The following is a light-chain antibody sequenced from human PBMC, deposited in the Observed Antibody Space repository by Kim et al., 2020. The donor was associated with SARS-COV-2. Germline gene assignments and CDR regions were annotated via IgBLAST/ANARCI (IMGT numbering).Light chain of an antibody. Sequence: QSALTQPASVSGSPGQSITISCTGTSNDVGGYKYVSWYQQHSGKAPKLMIYDVSNRPSGVSNRFSGSYSGYTASLTISGLQAEDEADYYCFSYTSRNTLVFGGGTQLTVL. V-gene: IGLV2-14*03. CDR2: DVS. CDR3: FSYTSRNTLV. CDR1: SNDVGGYKY. J-gene: IGLJ3*02.